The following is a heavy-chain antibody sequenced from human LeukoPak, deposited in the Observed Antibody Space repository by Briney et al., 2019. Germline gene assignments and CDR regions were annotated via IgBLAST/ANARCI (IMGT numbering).Heavy chain of an antibody. CDR1: GFTFSSYS. Sequence: GGSLRLSCAASGFTFSSYSMNWVRQAPGKGLEWVSSISSSSSYIYYADSVKGRFTISRDNAKNSLYLQMNSLRAEDTAVYYCARDEWIQLWPSGYYGMDVWGQGTTVTVSS. D-gene: IGHD5-18*01. J-gene: IGHJ6*02. CDR2: ISSSSSYI. V-gene: IGHV3-21*01. CDR3: ARDEWIQLWPSGYYGMDV.